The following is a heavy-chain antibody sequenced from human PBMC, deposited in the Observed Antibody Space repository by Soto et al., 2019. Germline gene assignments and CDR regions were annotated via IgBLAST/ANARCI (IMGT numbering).Heavy chain of an antibody. CDR2: IKQDGSEK. CDR1: GFTFSSYW. D-gene: IGHD3-3*01. V-gene: IGHV3-7*05. CDR3: ARVENDFWSGHDYFDY. Sequence: EVQLVESGGGLVQPGGSLRLSCAASGFTFSSYWMSWVRQAPGKGLEWVANIKQDGSEKYYVDSVKGRFTISRDNAKNSLYLQMNSLRAEDTAVYYCARVENDFWSGHDYFDYWGQGTLVTVSS. J-gene: IGHJ4*02.